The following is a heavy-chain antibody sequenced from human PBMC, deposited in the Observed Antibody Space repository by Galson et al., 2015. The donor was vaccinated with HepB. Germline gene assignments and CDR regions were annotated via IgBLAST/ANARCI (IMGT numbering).Heavy chain of an antibody. J-gene: IGHJ4*02. Sequence: SLRLSCAASGFTFSSYAMTWVRQAPGKGLEWVSAISGSGGGTYYADSVKGRFTISRDNSKNTLYLQMNSLRAEDTAVYYCARAVMKGVAGNDYWGQGTLVTVSS. V-gene: IGHV3-23*01. CDR3: ARAVMKGVAGNDY. CDR2: ISGSGGGT. D-gene: IGHD3-22*01. CDR1: GFTFSSYA.